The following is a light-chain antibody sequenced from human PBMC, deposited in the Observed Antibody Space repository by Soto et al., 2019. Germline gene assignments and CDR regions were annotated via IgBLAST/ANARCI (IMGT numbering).Light chain of an antibody. CDR2: DTS. Sequence: IHMTQSASSLSASVGNRVTITCRASQSLSGWLAWYQQKKGKAPNLLIYDTSTLKSGVPSRFSGSGYGTDFNLTISSLQTEDFATYYCQQYNSYSRTFGQGTKVDIK. CDR1: QSLSGW. CDR3: QQYNSYSRT. J-gene: IGKJ1*01. V-gene: IGKV1-5*01.